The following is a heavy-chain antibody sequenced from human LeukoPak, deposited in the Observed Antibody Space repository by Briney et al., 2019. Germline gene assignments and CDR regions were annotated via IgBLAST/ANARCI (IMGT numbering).Heavy chain of an antibody. J-gene: IGHJ4*02. Sequence: ASVKVSCKASGYTFTSYGISWVRQAPGQGLEWMGIINPSGGSTNFAQKFQGRVTMTTDTSTITVYMELSSLRSEDTAVYYCARWTTTYLDYWGQGTLVTVSS. CDR3: ARWTTTYLDY. CDR2: INPSGGST. CDR1: GYTFTSYG. V-gene: IGHV1-46*01. D-gene: IGHD4-11*01.